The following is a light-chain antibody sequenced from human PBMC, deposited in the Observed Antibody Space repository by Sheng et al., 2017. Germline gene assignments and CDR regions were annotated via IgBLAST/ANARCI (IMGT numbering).Light chain of an antibody. CDR2: DAV. V-gene: IGKV3-20*01. CDR1: ESVSRTY. J-gene: IGKJ2*01. CDR3: QQYGGSPPYT. Sequence: ENVLTQSPDTLSLSPGERATLSCRASESVSRTYLAWFQQKPGQAPRLLIYDAVNRATGIPTRFSGSGSGTDFTLTISSLEPEDFAVYYCQQYGGSPPYTFGQGTKLEIK.